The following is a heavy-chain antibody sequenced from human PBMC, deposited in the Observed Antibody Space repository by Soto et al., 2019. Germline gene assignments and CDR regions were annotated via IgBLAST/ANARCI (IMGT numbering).Heavy chain of an antibody. V-gene: IGHV1-69*13. D-gene: IGHD5-12*01. J-gene: IGHJ5*02. CDR1: GGTFSSYA. CDR2: IIPIFGTA. CDR3: ASSGLRDGYNFDWFDP. Sequence: SVKVSCKASGGTFSSYAISWVRQAPGQGLEWMGGIIPIFGTANYAQKFQGRVTITAGESTSTAYMELSSLRSEDTAVYYCASSGLRDGYNFDWFDPWGQGTLVTVSS.